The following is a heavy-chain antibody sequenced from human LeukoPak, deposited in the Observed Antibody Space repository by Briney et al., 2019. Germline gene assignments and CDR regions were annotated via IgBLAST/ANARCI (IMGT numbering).Heavy chain of an antibody. CDR1: VGSISSSNYY. Sequence: PSETLALTCTVWVGSISSSNYYWGWIRQPPGKGLEWIGYIYYSGSTYYNPSLKSRVTISVDTSKNQFSVKLRSVSAADTAVYYCASGYYDSSGYYYGAFDIWGQGKMVTVSS. CDR2: IYYSGST. CDR3: ASGYYDSSGYYYGAFDI. J-gene: IGHJ3*02. D-gene: IGHD3-22*01. V-gene: IGHV4-39*07.